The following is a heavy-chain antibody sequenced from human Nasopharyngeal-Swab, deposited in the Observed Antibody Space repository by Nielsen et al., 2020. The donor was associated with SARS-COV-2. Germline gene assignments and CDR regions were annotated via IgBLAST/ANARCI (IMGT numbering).Heavy chain of an antibody. V-gene: IGHV3-30*03. CDR1: GFTFSSYG. Sequence: GESLKISCAASGFTFSSYGMHWVRQAPGKGLEWVAVISYDGSNKYYADSVTGRFTISRDNANNSLYLQMNSLRAEDTAVYYCARDVYKQQLVPFDYWGQGTLVTVSS. D-gene: IGHD6-13*01. J-gene: IGHJ4*02. CDR3: ARDVYKQQLVPFDY. CDR2: ISYDGSNK.